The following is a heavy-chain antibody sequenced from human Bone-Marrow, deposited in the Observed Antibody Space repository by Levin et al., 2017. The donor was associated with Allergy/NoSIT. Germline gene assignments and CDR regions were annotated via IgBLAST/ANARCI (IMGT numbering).Heavy chain of an antibody. CDR1: GFTFSDYG. CDR2: ISNDGSNK. V-gene: IGHV3-30*18. Sequence: GGSLRLSCAASGFTFSDYGMHWVRQAPGKGLEWVAAISNDGSNKYYADSVKGRFTISRDNSKNTLYLQLNSLRVEDTAVYYCAKDSASCSSNSATYGMEVWGQGTSVTVS. D-gene: IGHD2-2*01. CDR3: AKDSASCSSNSATYGMEV. J-gene: IGHJ6*02.